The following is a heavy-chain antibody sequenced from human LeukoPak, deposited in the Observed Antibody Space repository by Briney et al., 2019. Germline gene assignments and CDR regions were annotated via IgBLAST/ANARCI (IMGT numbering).Heavy chain of an antibody. J-gene: IGHJ4*02. CDR3: ARGGASSGYDY. CDR2: ISAHSGKT. V-gene: IGHV1-18*01. Sequence: ASVKVSCKASGYTFISYDISWVRRAPGQGLEWVGWISAHSGKTNYAHKVQGRVTMTTDTSTSTAYMELRSLTSDDTAIYYCARGGASSGYDYWGQGTLVTASS. D-gene: IGHD5-12*01. CDR1: GYTFISYD.